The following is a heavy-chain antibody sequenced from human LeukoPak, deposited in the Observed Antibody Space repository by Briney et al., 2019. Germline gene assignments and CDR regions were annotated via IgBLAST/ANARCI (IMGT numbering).Heavy chain of an antibody. CDR1: GYTFTSYD. J-gene: IGHJ3*02. V-gene: IGHV1-8*03. Sequence: GASVKVSCKASGYTFTSYDINWVRQAAGQGLEWMGWMNPNSGNTGYAQKFQGRVTITRNTSISTAYMELSSLRSEDTAVYYCASRINYYGSGSYYKNDAFDIWGQGTMVTVSS. CDR2: MNPNSGNT. CDR3: ASRINYYGSGSYYKNDAFDI. D-gene: IGHD3-10*01.